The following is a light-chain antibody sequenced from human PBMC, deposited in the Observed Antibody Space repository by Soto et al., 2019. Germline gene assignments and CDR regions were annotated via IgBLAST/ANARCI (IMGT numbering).Light chain of an antibody. V-gene: IGKV3-20*01. Sequence: EIVLTQSPGTLSLSPGERATLSCRASQSVSSSFLAWYQQKPGQAPRLLIYGASSRATGIPYRFSGSGSGTDFTLTISSLEPEDYAVYYCQHYGTSPLTFGGGTKVEIK. J-gene: IGKJ4*01. CDR2: GAS. CDR1: QSVSSSF. CDR3: QHYGTSPLT.